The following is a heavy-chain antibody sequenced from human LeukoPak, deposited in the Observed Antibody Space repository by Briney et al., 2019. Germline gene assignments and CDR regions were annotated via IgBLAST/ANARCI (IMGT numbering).Heavy chain of an antibody. D-gene: IGHD6-13*01. V-gene: IGHV3-21*01. CDR3: ARTANFAAGYYIDY. J-gene: IGHJ4*02. Sequence: PGGSLRLSCAASGFTFSSYTMNWVRQAPGEGLEWVSSIIGSGRHKYYADSVKGRFTISRDNTKNTLYLQMNSLRDEETAVYYCARTANFAAGYYIDYWGQGTLVTVSS. CDR1: GFTFSSYT. CDR2: IIGSGRHK.